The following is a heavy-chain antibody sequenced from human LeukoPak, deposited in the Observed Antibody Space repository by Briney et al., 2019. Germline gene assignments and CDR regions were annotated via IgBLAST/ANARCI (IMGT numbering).Heavy chain of an antibody. D-gene: IGHD2-8*01. V-gene: IGHV3-7*01. J-gene: IGHJ4*02. Sequence: GGSLRLSCAASGFTFSSHWMSWVRQAPGKGLEWVANIKQDGSVKYYVDSVKGRFTISRDSAKNSLYLQMNSLRVEDTAVYYCARGVKWGQGTLVTVSS. CDR1: GFTFSSHW. CDR3: ARGVK. CDR2: IKQDGSVK.